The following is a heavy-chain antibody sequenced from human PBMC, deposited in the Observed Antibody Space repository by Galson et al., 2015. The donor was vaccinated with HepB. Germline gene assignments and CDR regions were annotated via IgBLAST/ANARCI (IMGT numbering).Heavy chain of an antibody. CDR2: ISSDGSNQ. Sequence: SLRLSCAASGFIFSNYAMHWVRQAPGKGLEWVAVISSDGSNQMYAGSVKGRFTVSRDNSKNTLYLQMNSLRVEDTAVYYCAKANQYYYDSSGYSYYFDYWGQGTLVTVSS. D-gene: IGHD3-22*01. V-gene: IGHV3-30*04. CDR3: AKANQYYYDSSGYSYYFDY. J-gene: IGHJ4*02. CDR1: GFIFSNYA.